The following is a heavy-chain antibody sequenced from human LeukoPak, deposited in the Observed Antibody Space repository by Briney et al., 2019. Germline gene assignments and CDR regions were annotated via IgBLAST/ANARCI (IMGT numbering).Heavy chain of an antibody. CDR2: IYYSGST. CDR3: ATYEGCYYGMDV. J-gene: IGHJ6*02. Sequence: SETLSLTCTVSGGSISSYYWSWIRQPPGKGLEWIGYIYYSGSTNYNPSLKSRVTISVDTSKNQFSLKLSSVTAADTAVYYCATYEGCYYGMDVWGQGTTVTVS. V-gene: IGHV4-59*01. D-gene: IGHD3-3*01. CDR1: GGSISSYY.